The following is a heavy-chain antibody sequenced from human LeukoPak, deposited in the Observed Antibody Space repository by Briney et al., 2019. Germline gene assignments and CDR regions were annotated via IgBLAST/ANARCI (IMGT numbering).Heavy chain of an antibody. D-gene: IGHD6-13*01. CDR3: AKKSGAPANFDY. J-gene: IGHJ4*02. CDR2: ISEDGSRT. Sequence: PGGSLRLSCGASGFTFDGHIMHWVRLAPGKGLEWVSLISEDGSRTYYADSVKGRFSISRDNSKNSLYLQMNSLRPEDTALYYCAKKSGAPANFDYWGRGTLVTVSS. CDR1: GFTFDGHI. V-gene: IGHV3-43*02.